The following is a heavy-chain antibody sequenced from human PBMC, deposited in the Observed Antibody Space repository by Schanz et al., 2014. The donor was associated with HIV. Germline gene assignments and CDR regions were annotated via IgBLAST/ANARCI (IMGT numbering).Heavy chain of an antibody. CDR2: INHSGST. CDR1: GVSFSGYD. J-gene: IGHJ4*02. CDR3: AKLILFDNHDFWSGYPD. V-gene: IGHV4-34*01. Sequence: QVQLHQWGAGLLKPSETLSLTCAVYGVSFSGYDWSWIRQPPGKGLEWIGEINHSGSTNYNPSLKSRVTISVDTSKNHFSLELTSVTAADTAVYYCAKLILFDNHDFWSGYPDWGQGTLVTVSS. D-gene: IGHD3-3*01.